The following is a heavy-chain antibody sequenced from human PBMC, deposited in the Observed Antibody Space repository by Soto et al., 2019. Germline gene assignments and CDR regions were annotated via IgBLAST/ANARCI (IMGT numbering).Heavy chain of an antibody. CDR1: GFSFGSYA. V-gene: IGHV3-23*01. CDR2: ISGSDGKT. D-gene: IGHD3-3*01. Sequence: GGSLRLSCAASGFSFGSYALSWVRQAPGKGLEWVSTISGSDGKTFYADAVKGRFSISRDTSQNTLYLQMNSLRADDTAIYYCARWSYLDYWGQGTLVTVSS. CDR3: ARWSYLDY. J-gene: IGHJ4*02.